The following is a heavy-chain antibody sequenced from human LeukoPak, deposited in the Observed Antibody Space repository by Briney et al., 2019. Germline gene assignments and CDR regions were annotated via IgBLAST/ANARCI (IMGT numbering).Heavy chain of an antibody. J-gene: IGHJ4*02. D-gene: IGHD6-19*01. CDR2: INPSGGST. CDR3: ARVSSGWNSDFDY. Sequence: ASVKVSCKASGYTFTGYYMHWVRQAPGQGLEWMGIINPSGGSTSYAQKFQGRVTMTRDTSTSTVYIELSSLRSEDTAVYYCARVSSGWNSDFDYWGQGTLVTVSS. CDR1: GYTFTGYY. V-gene: IGHV1-46*01.